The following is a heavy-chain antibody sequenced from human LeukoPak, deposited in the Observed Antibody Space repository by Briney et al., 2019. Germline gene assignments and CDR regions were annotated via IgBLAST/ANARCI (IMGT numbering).Heavy chain of an antibody. CDR2: IYYSGST. V-gene: IGHV4-59*01. CDR3: ARSLPNTYYNGSGSYRDNWFDP. Sequence: PSETLSLTCTVSGGSISSYYWSWIRQPPGKGLEWIGYIYYSGSTNYNPSLKSRVTISVDTSKNQFSLKLSSVTAADTAVYYCARSLPNTYYNGSGSYRDNWFDPWGQGTLVTVSS. D-gene: IGHD3-10*01. CDR1: GGSISSYY. J-gene: IGHJ5*02.